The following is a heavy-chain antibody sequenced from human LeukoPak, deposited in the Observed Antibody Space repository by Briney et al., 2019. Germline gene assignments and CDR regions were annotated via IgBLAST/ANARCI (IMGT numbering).Heavy chain of an antibody. V-gene: IGHV3-66*01. CDR3: ARSPSYSSSWLTLYYYYYYMDV. J-gene: IGHJ6*03. CDR2: IYSGGST. Sequence: GGSLRLSCAASGFTFSSYAMSWVRQAPGKGLEWVSVIYSGGSTYYADSVKGRFTISRDNSKNTLYLQMNSLRAEDTAVYYCARSPSYSSSWLTLYYYYYYMDVWGKGTTVTISS. D-gene: IGHD6-13*01. CDR1: GFTFSSYA.